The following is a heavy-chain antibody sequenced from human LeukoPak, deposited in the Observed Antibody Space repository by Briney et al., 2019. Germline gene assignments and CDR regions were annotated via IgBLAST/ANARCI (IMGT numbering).Heavy chain of an antibody. CDR2: IYYSGST. Sequence: SETLSLTCTVSGGSISSHYWSWIRQPPGKGLEWIGYIYYSGSTNYNPSLKSRVTISVDTSKNQFSLKLSSVTAADTAAYYCAREIEGNFDYWGQGTLVTVSS. J-gene: IGHJ4*02. D-gene: IGHD3-22*01. CDR1: GGSISSHY. V-gene: IGHV4-59*11. CDR3: AREIEGNFDY.